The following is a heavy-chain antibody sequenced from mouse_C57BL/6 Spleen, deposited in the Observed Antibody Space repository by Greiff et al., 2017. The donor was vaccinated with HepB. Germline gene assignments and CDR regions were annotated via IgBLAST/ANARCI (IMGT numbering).Heavy chain of an antibody. V-gene: IGHV1-55*01. CDR3: ARDRGAYYSNPFAY. D-gene: IGHD2-5*01. CDR2: IYPGSGST. Sequence: QVQLQQPGAELVKPGASVKMSCKASGYTFTSYWITWVKQRPGQGLEWIGDIYPGSGSTNYNVKFKSKATLTVDTSSSTAYMQLSSLTSEDSAVYYCARDRGAYYSNPFAYWGQGTLVTVSA. J-gene: IGHJ3*01. CDR1: GYTFTSYW.